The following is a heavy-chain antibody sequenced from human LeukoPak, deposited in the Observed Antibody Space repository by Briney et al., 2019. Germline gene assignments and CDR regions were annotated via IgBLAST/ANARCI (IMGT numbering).Heavy chain of an antibody. CDR2: ISAYNGNT. CDR1: GYTFTSYG. CDR3: ARDPSYCSGGSCYPGSAFDI. J-gene: IGHJ3*02. D-gene: IGHD2-15*01. V-gene: IGHV1-18*01. Sequence: ASVKVSCKASGYTFTSYGISWVRQAPGQGLEWMGWISAYNGNTNYAQKLQGRVTMTTDTSTSTAYMELRSLRSDDTAVYYCARDPSYCSGGSCYPGSAFDIWGQGTMVTVSS.